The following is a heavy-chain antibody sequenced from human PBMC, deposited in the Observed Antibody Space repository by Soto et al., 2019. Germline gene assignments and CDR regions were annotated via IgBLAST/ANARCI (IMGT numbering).Heavy chain of an antibody. Sequence: GGSLRLSCAASGFTFSNYAMGWVRQAPGKGLEWVSTVSGSGDTSYYAQSVKGRFTISRDNSKNTLYLQMSSLRAEDTAVYYCVKALVTIAAAGIFDYWGQGTLVTVSS. V-gene: IGHV3-23*01. D-gene: IGHD6-13*01. CDR2: VSGSGDTS. CDR1: GFTFSNYA. J-gene: IGHJ4*02. CDR3: VKALVTIAAAGIFDY.